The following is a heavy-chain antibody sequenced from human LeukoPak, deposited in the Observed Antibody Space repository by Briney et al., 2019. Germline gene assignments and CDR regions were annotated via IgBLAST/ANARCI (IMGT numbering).Heavy chain of an antibody. J-gene: IGHJ4*02. CDR1: GFTFSDYY. V-gene: IGHV3-11*01. Sequence: GGSLRPSCAASGFTFSDYYMSWIRQAPGKGLEWVSYISSSGSTIYYADSVKGRFTISRDNAKNSLYLQMNSLRAEDTAVYYCARDRYSEYGSGSYPYWGQGTLVTVSS. CDR3: ARDRYSEYGSGSYPY. CDR2: ISSSGSTI. D-gene: IGHD3-10*01.